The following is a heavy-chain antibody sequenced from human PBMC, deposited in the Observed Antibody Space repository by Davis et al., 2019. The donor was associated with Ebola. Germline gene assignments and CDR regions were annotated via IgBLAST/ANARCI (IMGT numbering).Heavy chain of an antibody. CDR1: GCSIRGSGQY. J-gene: IGHJ4*02. Sequence: MPSETLSLTCTVSGCSIRGSGQYWVWLRHPPCTCLEWLCSLFSSLITSSNPSLKSRVTLSVDTTKNHFSLKLRSVTAADTAVYYCARQSSSSRGDYWGQGILVTVSP. V-gene: IGHV4-39*01. D-gene: IGHD2-2*01. CDR3: ARQSSSSRGDY. CDR2: LFSSLIT.